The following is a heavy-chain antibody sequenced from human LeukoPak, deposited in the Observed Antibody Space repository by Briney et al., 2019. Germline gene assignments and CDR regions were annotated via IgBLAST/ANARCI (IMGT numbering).Heavy chain of an antibody. CDR1: GGSISSYY. Sequence: SETLSLTWTVYGGSISSYYSSWIRQPPGKGLEWIGYIYYSGSTNYNPSLESRVTISVDTSKNQFSLKLSSVTAADTAVYYCARGGEDYDYVWGSYRQPYYFDYWGQGTLVTVSS. V-gene: IGHV4-59*01. J-gene: IGHJ4*02. D-gene: IGHD3-16*02. CDR3: ARGGEDYDYVWGSYRQPYYFDY. CDR2: IYYSGST.